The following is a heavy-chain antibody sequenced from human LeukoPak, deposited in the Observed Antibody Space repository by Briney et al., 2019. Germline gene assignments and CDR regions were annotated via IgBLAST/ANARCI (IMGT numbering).Heavy chain of an antibody. CDR3: ARTRTYYYDSSGYYYY. J-gene: IGHJ4*02. CDR1: GYTFTSYA. CDR2: INPNSGGT. Sequence: GASVKVSCKASGYTFTSYAMNWVRQAPGQGLEWMGWINPNSGGTNYAQKFQGRVTMTRDTSISTAYMELSRLRSDDTAVYYCARTRTYYYDSSGYYYYWGQGTLVTVSS. D-gene: IGHD3-22*01. V-gene: IGHV1-2*02.